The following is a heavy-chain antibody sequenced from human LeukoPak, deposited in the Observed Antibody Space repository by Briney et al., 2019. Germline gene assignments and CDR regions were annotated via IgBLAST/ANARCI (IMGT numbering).Heavy chain of an antibody. Sequence: GGSLRLSCAASGFTFSDYGMHWVRQAPGKGLEWVSIISGNSGSVVYVDSVKGRFTISRDNAKKTVYLQMNSLRPEATALYYCAKDYGYSSSWYDYWGQGTLVTVSS. D-gene: IGHD6-13*01. CDR3: AKDYGYSSSWYDY. V-gene: IGHV3-9*01. CDR2: ISGNSGSV. CDR1: GFTFSDYG. J-gene: IGHJ4*02.